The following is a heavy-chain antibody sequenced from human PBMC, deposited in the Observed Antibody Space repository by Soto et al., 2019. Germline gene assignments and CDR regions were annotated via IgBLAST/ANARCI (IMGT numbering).Heavy chain of an antibody. CDR3: AKDQPPATTVTNAIYYYGMDV. D-gene: IGHD4-17*01. CDR2: ISGSGGST. V-gene: IGHV3-23*01. CDR1: GFTFSSYA. J-gene: IGHJ6*02. Sequence: VGSLRLSCAASGFTFSSYAMSWVRQAPGKGLEWVSAISGSGGSTYYADSVKGRFTISRDNSKNTLYLQMNSLRAEDTAVYYCAKDQPPATTVTNAIYYYGMDVWGQGTTVTVSS.